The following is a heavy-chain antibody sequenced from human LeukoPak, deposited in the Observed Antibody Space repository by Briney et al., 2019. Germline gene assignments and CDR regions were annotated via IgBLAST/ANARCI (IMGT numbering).Heavy chain of an antibody. CDR3: ARTGSTVTMLYPFDH. Sequence: PSETLSLTCTVSGGSINSYYWSWIRQRAGKGLEWIGRIYSSGSTNYNPSLKSRVTMSVDTSNNQFSLKLSSVTAADTAVYYCARTGSTVTMLYPFDHWGQGTLVTVSS. V-gene: IGHV4-4*07. J-gene: IGHJ4*02. D-gene: IGHD4-17*01. CDR2: IYSSGST. CDR1: GGSINSYY.